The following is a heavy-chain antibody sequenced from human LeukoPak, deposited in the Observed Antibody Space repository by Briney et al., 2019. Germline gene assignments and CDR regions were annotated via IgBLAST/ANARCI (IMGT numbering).Heavy chain of an antibody. CDR2: INHSGST. J-gene: IGHJ5*02. V-gene: IGHV4-34*01. Sequence: SETLSLTCAVYGGSFSGYYWSWIRQPPGKGLEWIGEINHSGSTNYNPSLKSRVTISVDTSKNQFSLKLSSVTAADTAVYYCARGYYGSGIPWWFDPWGQGTLVTVSS. D-gene: IGHD3-10*01. CDR3: ARGYYGSGIPWWFDP. CDR1: GGSFSGYY.